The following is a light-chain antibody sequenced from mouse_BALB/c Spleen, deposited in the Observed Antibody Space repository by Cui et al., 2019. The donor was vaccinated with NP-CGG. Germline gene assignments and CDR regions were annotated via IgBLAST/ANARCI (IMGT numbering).Light chain of an antibody. CDR3: ALWYSNHWV. Sequence: AVVTQASAPTTSPGETVTLTCRSSTGAVTTSNYANWVQEKPDHLFTGLIGGTNNRTPGVPARFSGSLIGHKAALTITRAQTEDEAIYFCALWYSNHWVFGGGTKLTVL. CDR1: TGAVTTSNY. V-gene: IGLV1*01. CDR2: GTN. J-gene: IGLJ1*01.